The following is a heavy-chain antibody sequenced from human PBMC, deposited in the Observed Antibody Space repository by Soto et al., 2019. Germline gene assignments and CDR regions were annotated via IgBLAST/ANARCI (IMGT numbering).Heavy chain of an antibody. D-gene: IGHD5-12*01. V-gene: IGHV3-30*18. CDR1: GFTFGTYA. J-gene: IGHJ6*02. CDR3: AKDLSGSYGMDV. CDR2: ISYDGSNK. Sequence: GGSLRLSCAASGFTFGTYAMHWVRQAPGKGLEWVAVISYDGSNKYYADSVKGRFTISRDNSKNTLYLQMNSLRAEDTAVYYCAKDLSGSYGMDVWGQGTTVTVSS.